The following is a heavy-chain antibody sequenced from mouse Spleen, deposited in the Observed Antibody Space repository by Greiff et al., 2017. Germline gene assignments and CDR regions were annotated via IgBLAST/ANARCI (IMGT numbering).Heavy chain of an antibody. CDR1: GFNIKNTY. Sequence: EVQLQQSVAELVRPGASVKLSCTASGFNIKNTYMHWVKQRPEQGLEWIGRIDPANGNTKYAPKFQGKATITADTSSNTAYLQLSSLTSEDTAIYYCARWGIYYYGSSYLYWYFDVWGTGTTVTVSS. V-gene: IGHV14-3*01. D-gene: IGHD1-1*01. CDR3: ARWGIYYYGSSYLYWYFDV. J-gene: IGHJ1*03. CDR2: IDPANGNT.